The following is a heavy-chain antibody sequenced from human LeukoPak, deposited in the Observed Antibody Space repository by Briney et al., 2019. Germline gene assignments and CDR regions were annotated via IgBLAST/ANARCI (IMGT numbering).Heavy chain of an antibody. V-gene: IGHV3-21*01. CDR1: GFTFSNYA. CDR2: ISSSSSYI. CDR3: ATRYCSSTSCHDY. Sequence: KSGGSLRLSCAASGFTFSNYAMNWVRQAPGKGLEWVSSISSSSSYIYYADSVKGRFTISRDNAKNSLYLQMNSLRAEDTAVYYCATRYCSSTSCHDYWGQGTLVTVSS. D-gene: IGHD2-2*01. J-gene: IGHJ4*02.